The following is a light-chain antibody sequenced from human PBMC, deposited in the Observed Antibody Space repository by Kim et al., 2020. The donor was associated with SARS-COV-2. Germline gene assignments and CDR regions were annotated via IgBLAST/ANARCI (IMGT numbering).Light chain of an antibody. V-gene: IGKV1-5*01. CDR2: DGS. J-gene: IGKJ2*01. Sequence: DIQMTQSPSTLSACVGDIVTITCRASHSIRSWLAWYQQKPGKAPQLLIYDGSTLESGVPSRFSGSGSGTEFTLTISGLQPDDFATYYCQQYDSFWYTFGQGTKLEIK. CDR1: HSIRSW. CDR3: QQYDSFWYT.